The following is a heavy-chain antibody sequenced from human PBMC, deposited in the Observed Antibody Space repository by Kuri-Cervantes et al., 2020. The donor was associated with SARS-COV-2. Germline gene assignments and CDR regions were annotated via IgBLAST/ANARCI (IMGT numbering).Heavy chain of an antibody. CDR1: GGSISSYY. V-gene: IGHV4-59*12. D-gene: IGHD6-19*01. Sequence: SETLSPTWTVSGGSISSYYWSWIRQPPGKGLEWIGYIYYSGSTNYNPSLKSRVTISVDTSKNQFSLKLSSVTAADTAVYYCARGVGAAVAGTLITIYYYYGMDAWGQGTTVTVSS. CDR2: IYYSGST. J-gene: IGHJ6*02. CDR3: ARGVGAAVAGTLITIYYYYGMDA.